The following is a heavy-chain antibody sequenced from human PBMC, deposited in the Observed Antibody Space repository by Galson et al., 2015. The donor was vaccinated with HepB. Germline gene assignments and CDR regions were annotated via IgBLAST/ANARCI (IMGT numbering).Heavy chain of an antibody. CDR3: ARKAVVTPDYTWFDP. CDR1: GFTFKSHS. CDR2: VSPDGRNK. Sequence: SLRLSCAASGFTFKSHSMHWVRQAPGKGLEWVAVVSPDGRNKYYADSVQGRFTISRDNSENTLYLQMDSLRPEDTAIYHCARKAVVTPDYTWFDPWGQGTLVTVSS. D-gene: IGHD4-11*01. V-gene: IGHV3-30*01. J-gene: IGHJ5*02.